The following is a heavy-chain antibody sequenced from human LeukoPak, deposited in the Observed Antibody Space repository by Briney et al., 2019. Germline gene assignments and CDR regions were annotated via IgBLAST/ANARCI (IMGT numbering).Heavy chain of an antibody. CDR3: ARGLGFGSSESLWFGESDRAFDY. V-gene: IGHV4-39*07. CDR2: IYYSRST. Sequence: SETLSLTCTVSGGSISSSSYYWGWIRQPPGKALAWIGSIYYSRSTYYNPSLKSRVTISADTSKNQFSPKLSSVTAADTAVYYCARGLGFGSSESLWFGESDRAFDYWGQGTLVTVSS. CDR1: GGSISSSSYY. D-gene: IGHD3-10*01. J-gene: IGHJ4*02.